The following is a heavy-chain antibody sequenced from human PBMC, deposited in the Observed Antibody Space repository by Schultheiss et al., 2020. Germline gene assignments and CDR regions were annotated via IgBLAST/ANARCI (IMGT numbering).Heavy chain of an antibody. J-gene: IGHJ5*02. CDR3: ASRSWYRGDWFDP. CDR1: GGSISSYH. V-gene: IGHV4-4*07. Sequence: SQTLSLTCTVSGGSISSYHWSWIRQPAGKGLEWIGRIYISGSTNYNPSLKSRVTMSIDTSKNQFSLKVNSVTAADTAVYYCASRSWYRGDWFDPWGQGTLVTVSS. D-gene: IGHD6-13*01. CDR2: IYISGST.